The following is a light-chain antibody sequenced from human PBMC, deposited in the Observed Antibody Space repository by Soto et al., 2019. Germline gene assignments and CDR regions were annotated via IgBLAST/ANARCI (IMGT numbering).Light chain of an antibody. CDR2: GAS. Sequence: EIVMTQSPATLSVSPGERATLSCRTSQSIRSNLAWYQQKPGQAPRLLIYGASTRATGIPARFCGSGSGTDFTLSISSLQSEDFGIYHCQQYHNWPPAFGKGTKVEI. CDR1: QSIRSN. J-gene: IGKJ1*01. CDR3: QQYHNWPPA. V-gene: IGKV3-15*01.